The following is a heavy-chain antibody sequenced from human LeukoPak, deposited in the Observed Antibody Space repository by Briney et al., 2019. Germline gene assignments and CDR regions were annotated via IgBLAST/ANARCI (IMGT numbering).Heavy chain of an antibody. V-gene: IGHV3-30*02. J-gene: IGHJ3*02. CDR2: IRYDGSNK. CDR3: ARVGIVVVVAATRHDAFDI. D-gene: IGHD2-15*01. Sequence: GGSLRLSCAASGFTFSSYGMHWVRQAPGKGLEGVAFIRYDGSNKYYADSVKGRFTISRDNSKNTLYLQMNSLRAEDTAVYYCARVGIVVVVAATRHDAFDIWGQGTMVTVSS. CDR1: GFTFSSYG.